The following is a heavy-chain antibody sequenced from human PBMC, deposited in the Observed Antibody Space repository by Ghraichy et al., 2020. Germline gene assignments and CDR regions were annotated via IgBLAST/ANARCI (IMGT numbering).Heavy chain of an antibody. CDR3: ARERVRGVIGW. J-gene: IGHJ4*02. Sequence: SQTLSLTCAVYGGSFSGYYWSWIRQPPGKGLEWIGEINHSGSTNYNPSLKSRVTISVDTSKNQFSLKLSSVTAADTAVYYCARERVRGVIGWWGQGTLVTVSS. CDR1: GGSFSGYY. V-gene: IGHV4-34*01. CDR2: INHSGST. D-gene: IGHD3-10*01.